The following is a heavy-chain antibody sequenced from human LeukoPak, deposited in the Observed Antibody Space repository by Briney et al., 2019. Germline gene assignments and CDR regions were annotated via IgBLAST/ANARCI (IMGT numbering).Heavy chain of an antibody. J-gene: IGHJ4*02. CDR2: IIPILGIA. V-gene: IGHV1-69*04. CDR1: GGTFSSYA. Sequence: SVKVSCKASGGTFSSYAISWVRQAPGQGLEWMGRIIPILGIANYAQKFQGRVTITADKSTSTAYMALSSLRSEDTAVYYCARVAEMATEYYFDYWGQGTLVTVSS. CDR3: ARVAEMATEYYFDY. D-gene: IGHD5-24*01.